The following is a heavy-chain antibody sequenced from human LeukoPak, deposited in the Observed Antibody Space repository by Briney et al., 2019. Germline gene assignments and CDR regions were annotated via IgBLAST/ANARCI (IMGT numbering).Heavy chain of an antibody. D-gene: IGHD4-11*01. CDR2: MSPHSGDT. Sequence: ASVKVSCKASGYTFTDYNMHWVRQAPGQGPEWMGWMSPHSGDTNYAQKFRGRVTMTRDTSITTAYMVLTSLTSDDTAVYYCVRDLYMASPSPDYWGRGTLVTVSS. CDR3: VRDLYMASPSPDY. V-gene: IGHV1-2*02. CDR1: GYTFTDYN. J-gene: IGHJ4*02.